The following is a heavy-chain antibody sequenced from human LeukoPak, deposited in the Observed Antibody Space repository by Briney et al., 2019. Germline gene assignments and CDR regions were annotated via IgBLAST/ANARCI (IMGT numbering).Heavy chain of an antibody. CDR1: GYTFTSYG. CDR3: ARVFYDFWNAYYHPFDY. J-gene: IGHJ4*02. V-gene: IGHV1-18*01. CDR2: ISGYNRNT. Sequence: ASVKVSCKASGYTFTSYGIGWVRQAPGQGLEWMGWISGYNRNTNYAQKLQGRVTMTTGTSTTTAYMELRSLRSDDTAVYYCARVFYDFWNAYYHPFDYWGQGTLVTVSS. D-gene: IGHD3-3*01.